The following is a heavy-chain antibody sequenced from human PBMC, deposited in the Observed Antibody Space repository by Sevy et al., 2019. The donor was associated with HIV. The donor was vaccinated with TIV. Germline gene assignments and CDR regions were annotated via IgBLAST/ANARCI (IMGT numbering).Heavy chain of an antibody. D-gene: IGHD2-2*01. CDR2: MRFDGTIK. CDR1: GFTLSTYG. CDR3: AKVLHIVVVPAAIDYYYGMDV. Sequence: GGSLRLSCAASGFTLSTYGMHWVRQAPGRGLEWVAFMRFDGTIKYHTDSVKGRFTISRDNSKNTLYLQMNSLKTEDTAVYFCAKVLHIVVVPAAIDYYYGMDVWGQGTTVTVSS. V-gene: IGHV3-30*02. J-gene: IGHJ6*02.